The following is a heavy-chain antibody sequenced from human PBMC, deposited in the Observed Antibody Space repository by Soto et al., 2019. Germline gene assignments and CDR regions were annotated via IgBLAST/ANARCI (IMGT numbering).Heavy chain of an antibody. J-gene: IGHJ6*02. CDR3: AKDVTIFGAARYYYGMDV. V-gene: IGHV3-30*18. D-gene: IGHD3-3*01. CDR2: ISYDGSNK. CDR1: GFTFSSYG. Sequence: QVQLVESGGGVVQPGRSLRLSCAASGFTFSSYGMHWVRQAPGKGLEWVAVISYDGSNKYYADSVKGRFTISRDNSKNKRYLQMNSLRAEDTAVYYCAKDVTIFGAARYYYGMDVWGQGTTVTVSS.